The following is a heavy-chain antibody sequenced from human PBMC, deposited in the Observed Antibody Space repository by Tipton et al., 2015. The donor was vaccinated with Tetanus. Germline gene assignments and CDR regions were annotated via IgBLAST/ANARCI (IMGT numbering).Heavy chain of an antibody. CDR2: IYQTGTT. Sequence: TLSLTCTVSGASFSSGDYYWSWIRKPPGKDLEWIGYIYQTGTTYYNPSLKGRVTISMDRSNTHFSLRLDSLTAADTAVYYCARAAGFLGLSHYFWFRGTLLSVS. J-gene: IGHJ4*02. D-gene: IGHD2/OR15-2a*01. V-gene: IGHV4-30-4*01. CDR1: GASFSSGDYY. CDR3: ARAAGFLGLSHYF.